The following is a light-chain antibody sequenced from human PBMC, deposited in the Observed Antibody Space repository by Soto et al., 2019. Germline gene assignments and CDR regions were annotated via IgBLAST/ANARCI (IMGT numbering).Light chain of an antibody. CDR1: SSDVGGYNY. Sequence: QSVLTQPPSASGSPGQSVTISCTGTSSDVGGYNYVSWYQQHPGKAPKVMIYEVSKWPSGVPDRFSGSSSGAERYLTISSLQSEDEADYYCQTWGTAFRVFGGGTKLTVL. CDR3: QTWGTAFRV. V-gene: IGLV2-8*01. J-gene: IGLJ3*02. CDR2: EVS.